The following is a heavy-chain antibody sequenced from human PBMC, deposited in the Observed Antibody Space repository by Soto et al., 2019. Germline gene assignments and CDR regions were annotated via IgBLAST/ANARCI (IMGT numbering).Heavy chain of an antibody. CDR1: GGSVSSGGYY. V-gene: IGHV4-31*03. D-gene: IGHD3-3*01. J-gene: IGHJ6*02. CDR2: IYYSGST. Sequence: SETLSLTCTVSGGSVSSGGYYWSWIRQHPGKGLEWIGYIYYSGSTYYNPSLKSRVTISVDTSKNQFSLKLSSVTAADTAVYYCARDNRVDARMDVWGQGTTVTVSS. CDR3: ARDNRVDARMDV.